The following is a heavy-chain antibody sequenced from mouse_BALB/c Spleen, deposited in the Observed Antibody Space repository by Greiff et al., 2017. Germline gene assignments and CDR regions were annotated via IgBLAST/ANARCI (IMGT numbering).Heavy chain of an antibody. CDR3: ARKGGDYYGSSPWFAY. V-gene: IGHV2-4-1*01. D-gene: IGHD1-1*01. Sequence: VKLVESGPGLVQPSQSLSITCTVSGFSLTSYGVHWVRQSPGKGLEWLGVIWSGGSTDYNAAFISRLSISKDNSKSQVFFKMNSLQADDTAIYYCARKGGDYYGSSPWFAYWGQGTLVTVSA. CDR1: GFSLTSYG. J-gene: IGHJ3*01. CDR2: IWSGGST.